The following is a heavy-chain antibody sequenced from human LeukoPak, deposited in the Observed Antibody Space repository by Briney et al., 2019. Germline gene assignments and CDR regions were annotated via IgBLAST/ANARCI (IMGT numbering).Heavy chain of an antibody. CDR3: ARCAVAGTEGLGSFPID. V-gene: IGHV1-2*06. CDR1: GYTFTGYY. Sequence: ASVKVSCKASGYTFTGYYMHWVRQAPGQGLEWMGRINPNSGGTNYAQKFQGRVTMTRDTSISTAYMELSRLRSDDTAVYYCARCAVAGTEGLGSFPIDWGQGTLVTVSS. J-gene: IGHJ4*02. D-gene: IGHD6-19*01. CDR2: INPNSGGT.